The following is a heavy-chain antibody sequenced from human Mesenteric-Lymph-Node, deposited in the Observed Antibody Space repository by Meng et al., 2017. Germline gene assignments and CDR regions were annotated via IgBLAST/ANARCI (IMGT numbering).Heavy chain of an antibody. V-gene: IGHV4-31*03. J-gene: IGHJ4*02. D-gene: IGHD6-19*01. CDR1: GGSVSSGGYY. CDR3: ARVSSGWDYFDY. Sequence: QLLDPGHGLLKPSQTLSLTCTVPGGSVSSGGYYWTWIRQHPGKGLEWFGHIYYSGSTFYNPSLKRRVIISIDTSKNQFSLNLRSVTAADTAVYYCARVSSGWDYFDYWGQGTLVTVSS. CDR2: IYYSGST.